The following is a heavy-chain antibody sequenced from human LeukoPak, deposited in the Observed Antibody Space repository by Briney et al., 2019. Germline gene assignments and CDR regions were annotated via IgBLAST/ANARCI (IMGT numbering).Heavy chain of an antibody. CDR3: ASSIAGTTRYYYYMDV. CDR1: GGSISSYY. J-gene: IGHJ6*03. CDR2: IYTSGST. V-gene: IGHV4-4*07. D-gene: IGHD1-7*01. Sequence: SETLSLTCTVSGGSISSYYWSWIRQPAGKGLEWIGRIYTSGSTNYNPSLKSRVTMSVDTSKNQFSLKLSSVTAADTAVYYCASSIAGTTRYYYYMDVWGKGTTVTVSS.